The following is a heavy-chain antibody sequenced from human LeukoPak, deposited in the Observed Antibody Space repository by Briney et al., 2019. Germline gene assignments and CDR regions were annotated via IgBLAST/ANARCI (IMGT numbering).Heavy chain of an antibody. CDR3: ARDMRGTSYYYGMDV. V-gene: IGHV1-18*01. Sequence: ASVKVSCKASGYTFTSYGISWVRQAPGQGLEWMGWISAYNGNTYYAQKLQGRVTMTTDTSTSTAYMELRSLRSDDTAVYYCARDMRGTSYYYGMDVWGQGTTVTVSS. CDR1: GYTFTSYG. CDR2: ISAYNGNT. D-gene: IGHD1-1*01. J-gene: IGHJ6*02.